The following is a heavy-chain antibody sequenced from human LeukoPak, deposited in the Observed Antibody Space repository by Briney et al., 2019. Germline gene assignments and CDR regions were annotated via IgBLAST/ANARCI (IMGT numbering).Heavy chain of an antibody. Sequence: TGGSLRLSCAASGFTFSSYSMNWVRQAPGKGLEWVSYISTGSSTIYYADSVKGRFTISRDNAKNSLYLQMNSLRAEDTAVYYCAKLAVAGSDYWGQGTLVTVSS. V-gene: IGHV3-48*01. CDR2: ISTGSSTI. CDR1: GFTFSSYS. J-gene: IGHJ4*02. CDR3: AKLAVAGSDY. D-gene: IGHD6-19*01.